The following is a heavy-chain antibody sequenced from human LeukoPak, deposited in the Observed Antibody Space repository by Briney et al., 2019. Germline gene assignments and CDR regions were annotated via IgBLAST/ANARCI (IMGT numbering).Heavy chain of an antibody. CDR1: GGSLNGDY. J-gene: IGHJ4*02. CDR2: INHSGTT. Sequence: SETLSLTCSVYGGSLNGDYWSWIRQPPGKGLEWIGEINHSGTTNYNPSLKSRVTMSLDTSKNQFSLRLNSVTAADMAVYYCARVPLRFLEPFDFWGQGTLVTVSS. CDR3: ARVPLRFLEPFDF. V-gene: IGHV4-34*01. D-gene: IGHD3-3*01.